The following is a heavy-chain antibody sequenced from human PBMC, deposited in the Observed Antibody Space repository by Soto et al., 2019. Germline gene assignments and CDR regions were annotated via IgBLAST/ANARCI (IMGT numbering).Heavy chain of an antibody. CDR2: IYYSGST. J-gene: IGHJ5*02. V-gene: IGHV4-31*03. CDR3: ASLPFFLGCFDP. D-gene: IGHD7-27*01. Sequence: PSETLSLTCTVSGGSISSGGYYWSWIRQHPGKGLEWIGYIYYSGSTYYNPSLKSRVTISVDTSKNQFSLKLSSVTAADTAVYYCASLPFFLGCFDPWGQGSLVTGSS. CDR1: GGSISSGGYY.